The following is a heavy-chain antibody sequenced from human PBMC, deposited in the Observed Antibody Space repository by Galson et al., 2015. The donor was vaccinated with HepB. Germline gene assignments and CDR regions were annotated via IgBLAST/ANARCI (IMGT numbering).Heavy chain of an antibody. J-gene: IGHJ4*02. Sequence: SLRLSCAASGFTFSSYNMNWVRQAPGKGLEWVSSISSSSSYIYYADSVKGRFTISRDNAKNSLYLQMNSLRAEDTAVYYCARDFSKGTYYFDYWGQGTLVTASS. CDR2: ISSSSSYI. V-gene: IGHV3-21*01. CDR3: ARDFSKGTYYFDY. CDR1: GFTFSSYN. D-gene: IGHD3-10*01.